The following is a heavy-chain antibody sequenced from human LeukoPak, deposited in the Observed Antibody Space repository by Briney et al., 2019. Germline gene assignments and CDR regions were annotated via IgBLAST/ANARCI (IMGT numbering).Heavy chain of an antibody. Sequence: PGTSLRLSCAASGFTFSSYSMNWVRQAPGKGLEWVSSISSSSSYIYYADSVKGRFTISRDKAKNSLYLQMNSLRAEDTAVYYCARVRPYCTNGVCYLDYWGQGTLVTVSS. V-gene: IGHV3-21*01. CDR3: ARVRPYCTNGVCYLDY. D-gene: IGHD2-8*01. CDR1: GFTFSSYS. CDR2: ISSSSSYI. J-gene: IGHJ4*02.